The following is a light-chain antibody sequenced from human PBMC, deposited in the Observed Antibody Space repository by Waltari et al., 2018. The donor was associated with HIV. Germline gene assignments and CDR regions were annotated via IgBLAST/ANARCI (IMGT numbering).Light chain of an antibody. J-gene: IGLJ2*01. CDR2: KDS. CDR3: QSADSSGTYVV. V-gene: IGLV3-25*03. Sequence: SYELTPPPSVSVSPGQTARLTCSGDALPKQSAYWYQQKPGQAPGLVIYKDSERPSGIPERFSGSSSGTTVTLTISGVQAEDEADYYCQSADSSGTYVVFGGGTKLTVL. CDR1: ALPKQS.